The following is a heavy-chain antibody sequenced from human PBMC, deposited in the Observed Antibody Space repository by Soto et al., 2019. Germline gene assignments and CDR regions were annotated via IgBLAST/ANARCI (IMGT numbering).Heavy chain of an antibody. CDR3: ARSAGAAENWFDP. Sequence: ASVKVSCKASGYTFTGYYMHWVRQAPGQGLEWMGWINPNSGGTNYAQKFQGRVTMTRDTSISTAYMELSRLRSDDTAVYYCARSAGAAENWFDPWGQETLVTVSS. D-gene: IGHD2-15*01. V-gene: IGHV1-2*02. J-gene: IGHJ5*02. CDR1: GYTFTGYY. CDR2: INPNSGGT.